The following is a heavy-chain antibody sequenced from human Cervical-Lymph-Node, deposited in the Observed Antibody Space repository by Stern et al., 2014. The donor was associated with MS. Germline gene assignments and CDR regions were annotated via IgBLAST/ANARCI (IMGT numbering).Heavy chain of an antibody. CDR2: ILPIFGTA. V-gene: IGHV1-69*06. D-gene: IGHD6-19*01. CDR3: ARDIAVAGTWGSAFDI. J-gene: IGHJ3*02. Sequence: VQLVQSGAEVKKPGSSVKVSCKASGGTFSIYAISWVRQAPGPGLEWMGGILPIFGTANYAQKFQDRVTITADISTSTAYMELSSLRSDDTAVYYCARDIAVAGTWGSAFDIWGQGTMVTVSS. CDR1: GGTFSIYA.